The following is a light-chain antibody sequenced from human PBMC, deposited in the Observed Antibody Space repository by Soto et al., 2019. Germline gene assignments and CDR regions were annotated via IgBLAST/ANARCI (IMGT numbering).Light chain of an antibody. CDR1: QSISSNY. Sequence: EIVLTQSPGTLSLSPGERATLSCRASQSISSNYLAWYQQKPGQAPRLLIYAASTRATGVPDRFSGSGSETEFTLTINTLQPEDLAVYYCQQYSQWPSYTFGQGTKVDI. J-gene: IGKJ2*01. V-gene: IGKV3-20*01. CDR2: AAS. CDR3: QQYSQWPSYT.